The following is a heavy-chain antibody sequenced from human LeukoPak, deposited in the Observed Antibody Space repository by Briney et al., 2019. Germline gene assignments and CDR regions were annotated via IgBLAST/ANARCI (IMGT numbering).Heavy chain of an antibody. Sequence: GGSLRLSCAASRFTFSGSAMHWVRQASGKGLEWVGRIRSKANSYATAYAASVKGRFTISRDDSKNTAYLQMNSLKTEDTAVYYCTRHGSSSGGGGQGTLVTVSS. CDR2: IRSKANSYAT. D-gene: IGHD6-6*01. V-gene: IGHV3-73*01. CDR1: RFTFSGSA. J-gene: IGHJ4*02. CDR3: TRHGSSSGG.